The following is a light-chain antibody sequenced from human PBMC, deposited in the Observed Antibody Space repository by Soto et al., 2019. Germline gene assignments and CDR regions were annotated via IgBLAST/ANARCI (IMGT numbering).Light chain of an antibody. CDR2: GAA. CDR3: QQYSASALT. CDR1: QTLTSNY. J-gene: IGKJ4*01. V-gene: IGKV3-20*01. Sequence: EIVLTQSPATLSLSPGERATLSCRASQTLTSNYLAWYQQKPGQAPRLLIHGAASRATGIPDRFSGSGSGTDFTLTISRLEPEDFAVYYCQQYSASALTFGGGTKVEIK.